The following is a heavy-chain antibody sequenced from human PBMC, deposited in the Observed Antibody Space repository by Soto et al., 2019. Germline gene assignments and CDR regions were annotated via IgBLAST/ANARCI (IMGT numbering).Heavy chain of an antibody. CDR3: ARRYGGAFDI. J-gene: IGHJ3*02. Sequence: SETLSLTCTFSGGSIXSYYWSLIRQPPGKGLEWIGYIYYSGSASYNPALKSRVTISADTSKNQFSLKLSSVTAADTAVYYCARRYGGAFDIWGQGTMVTVSS. CDR2: IYYSGSA. V-gene: IGHV4-59*08. CDR1: GGSIXSYY. D-gene: IGHD3-10*01.